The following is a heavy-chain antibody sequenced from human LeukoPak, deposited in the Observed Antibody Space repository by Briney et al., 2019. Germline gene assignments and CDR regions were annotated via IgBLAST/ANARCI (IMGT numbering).Heavy chain of an antibody. CDR1: GGSISSSSYY. CDR3: ARDAGYSSRQLDY. D-gene: IGHD6-13*01. CDR2: IFHTGSI. V-gene: IGHV4-39*07. J-gene: IGHJ4*02. Sequence: PSETLSLTCTVSGGSISSSSYYWAWIRQPPGKGLEWIGSIFHTGSIYYSSSLKSRVTISVDTSKNQFSLKLNSVTAADTAVYFCARDAGYSSRQLDYWGQGTLVTVSS.